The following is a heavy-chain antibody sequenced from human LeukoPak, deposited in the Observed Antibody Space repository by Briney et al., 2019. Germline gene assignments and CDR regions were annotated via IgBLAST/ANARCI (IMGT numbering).Heavy chain of an antibody. Sequence: GALRLSCAASGFTFSSYAMSWVRQAPGKGLEWVSTISGSGGSTYYADSVKGRFTISRDNSKNTLYLQMNSLRAEDTAVYHCAKDSAFDSSGYYYRGSNFDYRGQGTLVTVSS. CDR3: AKDSAFDSSGYYYRGSNFDY. J-gene: IGHJ4*02. CDR1: GFTFSSYA. CDR2: ISGSGGST. D-gene: IGHD3-22*01. V-gene: IGHV3-23*01.